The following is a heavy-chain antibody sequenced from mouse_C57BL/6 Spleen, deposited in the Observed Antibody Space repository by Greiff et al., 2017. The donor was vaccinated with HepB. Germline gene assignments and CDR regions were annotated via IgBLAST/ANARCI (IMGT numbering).Heavy chain of an antibody. J-gene: IGHJ3*01. V-gene: IGHV1-69*01. CDR3: ARSIGFAY. CDR1: GYTFTSYW. CDR2: IDPSDSYT. Sequence: QVQLQQPGAELVMPGASVKLSCKASGYTFTSYWMHWVKQRPGQGLEWIGEIDPSDSYTNYNQKFKGKSTLTVDQSSSTAYMQLSSLTSEDSAVYYCARSIGFAYWGQGTLVTVSA.